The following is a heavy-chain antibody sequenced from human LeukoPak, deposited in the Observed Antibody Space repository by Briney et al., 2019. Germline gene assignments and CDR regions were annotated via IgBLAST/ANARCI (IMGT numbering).Heavy chain of an antibody. Sequence: PSETLSLTCTVSGASISSYYWSWIRQPPGKGLEWIGYIYYSGRTNYNPSLKSRVTISVDTSKNQFSLKLSSVTAADTAVYYCARLGTVSKPHYYFDYWGQGTLVTVSS. CDR2: IYYSGRT. CDR3: ARLGTVSKPHYYFDY. V-gene: IGHV4-59*08. CDR1: GASISSYY. J-gene: IGHJ4*02. D-gene: IGHD4-11*01.